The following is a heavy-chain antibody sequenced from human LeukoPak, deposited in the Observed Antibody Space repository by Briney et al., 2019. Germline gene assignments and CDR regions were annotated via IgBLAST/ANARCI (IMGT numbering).Heavy chain of an antibody. CDR3: ARVMVRGVMVS. V-gene: IGHV4-59*01. J-gene: IGHJ4*02. CDR1: GGSISSYY. CDR2: IYYGGST. Sequence: SETLSLTCTVSGGSISSYYWSWIRQPPGKGLEWIGYIYYGGSTNYNPSLKSRVTISVDTSKNQFSLKLSSVTAADTAVYYCARVMVRGVMVSWGQGTLVTVSS. D-gene: IGHD3-10*01.